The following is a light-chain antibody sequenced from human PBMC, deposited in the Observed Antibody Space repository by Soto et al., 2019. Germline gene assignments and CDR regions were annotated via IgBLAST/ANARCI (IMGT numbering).Light chain of an antibody. CDR2: RTS. V-gene: IGKV3-15*01. J-gene: IGKJ5*01. Sequence: EIVMTQSPATLSVSPGERATLSCRASQSISSNLAWYQQKPGQAPRLLMFRTSSRATGFPARFSGSGSGTEFTLTISSLQSEDFAVYYCQQYHNWPITFGQGTRLEIK. CDR1: QSISSN. CDR3: QQYHNWPIT.